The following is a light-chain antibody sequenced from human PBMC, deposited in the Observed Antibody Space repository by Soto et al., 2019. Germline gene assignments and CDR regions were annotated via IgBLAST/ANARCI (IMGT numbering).Light chain of an antibody. CDR3: QQYGGSPPT. J-gene: IGKJ1*01. CDR1: RGVRTNY. CDR2: GAS. Sequence: EIVLSQPPGTRFLFPGEKATLSCGAGRGVRTNYLAWYQRKPGQAPRLLIYGASSRATDIPNRFSGSGSGTDFTLTITRLEPEDFAVYFCQQYGGSPPTFGQGTKVEIK. V-gene: IGKV3-20*01.